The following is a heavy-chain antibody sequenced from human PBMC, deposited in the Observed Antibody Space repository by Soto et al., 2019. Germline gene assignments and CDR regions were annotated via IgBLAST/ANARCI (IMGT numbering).Heavy chain of an antibody. CDR1: GITFNNAW. Sequence: EVQLVESGGGLVKPGGSLRLSCVVSGITFNNAWMSWVRQVPGKGLEWVGRIKSKTDGGTTDYAAPVKGRFTISRDDSENTLFLQMNSLKTEDSAVYFWASRPPPYGDYYFDYWGQGTLVTVSS. D-gene: IGHD4-17*01. V-gene: IGHV3-15*01. J-gene: IGHJ4*02. CDR2: IKSKTDGGTT. CDR3: ASRPPPYGDYYFDY.